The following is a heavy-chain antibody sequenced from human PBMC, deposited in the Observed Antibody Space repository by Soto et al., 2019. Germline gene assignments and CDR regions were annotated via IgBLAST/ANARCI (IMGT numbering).Heavy chain of an antibody. J-gene: IGHJ5*02. CDR2: INSDTGYT. D-gene: IGHD1-26*01. CDR1: GFTFSHHS. V-gene: IGHV1-3*04. Sequence: QVQLVQSGAEVTKPGASVQVSCKASGFTFSHHSIHWVRQAPGQRLEWMGWINSDTGYTKYSQKFQARLTITWDSSAKTAYMELSSLQSEDTAVYYCVRGKEVGVWFDPWGQGTLVTVSS. CDR3: VRGKEVGVWFDP.